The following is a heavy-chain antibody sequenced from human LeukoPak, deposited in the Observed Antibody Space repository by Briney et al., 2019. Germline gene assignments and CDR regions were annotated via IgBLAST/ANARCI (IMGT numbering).Heavy chain of an antibody. CDR2: ISGSGGST. V-gene: IGHV3-23*01. J-gene: IGHJ5*02. Sequence: GGSLRLSCAASGFTFSSYAMSWVRQAPGKGLEWVSAISGSGGSTYYADSVKGRFTISRDNTKNTLYLQMNSLRAEDTAVYYCAKGFALSGTRWFDPWGQGTLVTVSS. CDR1: GFTFSSYA. CDR3: AKGFALSGTRWFDP. D-gene: IGHD3-3*01.